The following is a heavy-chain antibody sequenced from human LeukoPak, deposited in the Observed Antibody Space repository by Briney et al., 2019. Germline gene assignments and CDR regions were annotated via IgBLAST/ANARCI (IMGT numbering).Heavy chain of an antibody. Sequence: GGSLRLSCAASGFTFSSYAMHWVRQAPGKGLEWVAVISYDGSNKYYADSVKGRFTISRDNSKNTLYLQMNSLRAEDTAVYYCARGNYYFDYWGQGTLVTVTS. D-gene: IGHD1-1*01. J-gene: IGHJ4*02. CDR1: GFTFSSYA. CDR3: ARGNYYFDY. V-gene: IGHV3-30*04. CDR2: ISYDGSNK.